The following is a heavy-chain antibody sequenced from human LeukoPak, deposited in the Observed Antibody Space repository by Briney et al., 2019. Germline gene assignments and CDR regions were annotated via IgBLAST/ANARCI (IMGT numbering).Heavy chain of an antibody. Sequence: ASVKVSCKASGYTFTNYGISWVRQAPGQGLEWMGWISVYTGKTYHAQKFQARVTMTTDTSTTTAYMELWSLRSDDTAVYYCAKDRGWQYADYETVAVEHWGQGTLVTVSS. V-gene: IGHV1-18*01. CDR2: ISVYTGKT. CDR3: AKDRGWQYADYETVAVEH. J-gene: IGHJ4*02. CDR1: GYTFTNYG. D-gene: IGHD4-17*01.